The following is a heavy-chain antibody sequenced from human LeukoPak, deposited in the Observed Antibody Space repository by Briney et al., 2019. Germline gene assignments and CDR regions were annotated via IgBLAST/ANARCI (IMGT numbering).Heavy chain of an antibody. J-gene: IGHJ5*02. Sequence: PGGSLRLSCAASGFTFSSYSMNWVRQAPGKGLEWVSSISSSSSYIYYADPVKGRFTISRDNAKNSLYLQMNSLRAEDTAVYYCAREGEQWLVANWFDPWGQGTLVTVSS. D-gene: IGHD6-19*01. CDR3: AREGEQWLVANWFDP. V-gene: IGHV3-21*01. CDR2: ISSSSSYI. CDR1: GFTFSSYS.